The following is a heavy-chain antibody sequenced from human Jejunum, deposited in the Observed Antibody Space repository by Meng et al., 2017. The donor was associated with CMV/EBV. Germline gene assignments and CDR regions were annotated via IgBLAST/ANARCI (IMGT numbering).Heavy chain of an antibody. CDR1: GYPLTGYY. CDR2: LNPNSGDT. D-gene: IGHD5-12*01. CDR3: ATSSSGFDFWTDN. V-gene: IGHV1-2*02. Sequence: SGYPLTGYYMHWVRQAPGQGPEWMGWLNPNSGDTTYAQQFQGRVSMTRDTSISTAYMELSSLRSDDTAVYYCATSSSGFDFWTDNWGQGTLVTVSS. J-gene: IGHJ4*02.